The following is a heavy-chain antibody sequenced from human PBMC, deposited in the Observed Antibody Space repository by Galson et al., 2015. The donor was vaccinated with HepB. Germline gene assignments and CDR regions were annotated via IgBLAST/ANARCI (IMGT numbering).Heavy chain of an antibody. Sequence: SVKVSCKASGYTFTAYAMHWVRQAPGQRLEWMGWINAGNGNTKYSQKFQGRVTITRDTSASTAYMELSSLRSEDTAVHYCARVIRGSSGPGGYWGQGTLVTVSS. CDR1: GYTFTAYA. J-gene: IGHJ4*02. V-gene: IGHV1-3*01. CDR3: ARVIRGSSGPGGY. D-gene: IGHD6-19*01. CDR2: INAGNGNT.